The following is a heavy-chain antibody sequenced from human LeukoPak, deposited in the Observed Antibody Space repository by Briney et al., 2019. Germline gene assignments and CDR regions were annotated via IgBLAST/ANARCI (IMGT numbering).Heavy chain of an antibody. CDR1: GGSISGYY. Sequence: SETLSLTCTRSGGSISGYYWSWIRQPPGKGLEWIGYIYYSGSTNYNPSLKGRVSISVDTSKNQFSLKLSSVTAADTAVYYCARLTYCSGGSCHYYFDYWGQGTLVTVSS. V-gene: IGHV4-59*08. D-gene: IGHD2-15*01. CDR2: IYYSGST. J-gene: IGHJ4*02. CDR3: ARLTYCSGGSCHYYFDY.